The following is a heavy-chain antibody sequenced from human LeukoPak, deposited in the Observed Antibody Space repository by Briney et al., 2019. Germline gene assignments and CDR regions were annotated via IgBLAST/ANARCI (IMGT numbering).Heavy chain of an antibody. CDR1: GFTFGNYG. V-gene: IGHV3-30*18. CDR3: AKELYNYGDYGAEGLDV. J-gene: IGHJ6*02. CDR2: ISYDGSSE. Sequence: PGGSLRLSCAVSGFTFGNYGMHWVRQAPGKGLEWVAPISYDGSSEYYAGSVKGRFTISRDNSKITVYLQVNSLKAEDTAVYYCAKELYNYGDYGAEGLDVGGQGTTVTVS. D-gene: IGHD4-17*01.